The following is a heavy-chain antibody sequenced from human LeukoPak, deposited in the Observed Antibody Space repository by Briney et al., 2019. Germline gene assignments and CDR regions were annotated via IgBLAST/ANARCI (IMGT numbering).Heavy chain of an antibody. J-gene: IGHJ4*02. CDR3: ARGTAVDPCDY. V-gene: IGHV4-34*01. Sequence: PWETLRLSCAASGVTVSSNYRSWIRQPPGKGLEWIGDINNGGSTYYAPSLKGRVTISRDKSKNQLYLKMRSLTAADTAVYYCARGTAVDPCDYWGQGTLVTVSS. D-gene: IGHD6-19*01. CDR2: INNGGST. CDR1: GVTVSSNY.